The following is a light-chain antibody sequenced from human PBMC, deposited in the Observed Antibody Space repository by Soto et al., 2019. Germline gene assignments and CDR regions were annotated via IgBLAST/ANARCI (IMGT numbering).Light chain of an antibody. CDR2: SNN. Sequence: QSVLTQPPSASGTPGQRVTISCSGSSSNIGSNYVYCYYQLPRTAPKVLIYSNNQRPSVVPDRFSGSKSGTSASLALSVLWYEDAADYYCATWDDSLSGVILGGGTKLTVL. CDR3: ATWDDSLSGVI. CDR1: SSNIGSNY. J-gene: IGLJ2*01. V-gene: IGLV1-47*02.